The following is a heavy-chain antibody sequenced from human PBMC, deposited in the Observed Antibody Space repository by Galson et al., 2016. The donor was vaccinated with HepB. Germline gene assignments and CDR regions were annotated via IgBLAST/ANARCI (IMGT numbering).Heavy chain of an antibody. V-gene: IGHV3-30*18. CDR3: AKDPYYYGSGASVFDS. CDR2: ISYDASAK. D-gene: IGHD3-10*01. J-gene: IGHJ4*02. CDR1: GFTFNNYA. Sequence: SLRLSCAASGFTFNNYAMHWVRQAPGKGLEWVAVISYDASAKYSADSVKGRFTISRGNSKDTLFLQMNSLRAEDTAVYYCAKDPYYYGSGASVFDSWGQGTLVTVSS.